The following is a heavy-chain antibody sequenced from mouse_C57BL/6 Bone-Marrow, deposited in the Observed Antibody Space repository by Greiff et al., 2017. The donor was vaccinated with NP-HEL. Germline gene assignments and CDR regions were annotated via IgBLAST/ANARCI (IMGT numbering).Heavy chain of an antibody. Sequence: QVQLQQSGPGLVQPSQSLSITCTVSGFSLTSYGVHWVRQSPGKGLEWLGVIWSGGSTDYNAAFISRLSISKDNSNSQVFFKMYSLQADDTAIYYCARSGYYWYFDVWGTGTTVTVSS. D-gene: IGHD2-2*01. CDR1: GFSLTSYG. V-gene: IGHV2-2*01. CDR2: IWSGGST. CDR3: ARSGYYWYFDV. J-gene: IGHJ1*03.